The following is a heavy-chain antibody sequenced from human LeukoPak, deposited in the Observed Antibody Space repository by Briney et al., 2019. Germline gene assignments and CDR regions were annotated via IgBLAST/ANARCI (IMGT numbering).Heavy chain of an antibody. CDR3: ARDSFLPNYYSYYMDV. V-gene: IGHV4-59*01. CDR1: GGSISSYY. Sequence: SETLSLTCTVSGGSISSYYWSWIRQPPGKGLEWIGYIYYSGSTNYNPSLKSRVTISVDTSKNQFSLKLSSVAAADTAVYYCARDSFLPNYYSYYMDVWGKGTTVTVSS. CDR2: IYYSGST. J-gene: IGHJ6*03.